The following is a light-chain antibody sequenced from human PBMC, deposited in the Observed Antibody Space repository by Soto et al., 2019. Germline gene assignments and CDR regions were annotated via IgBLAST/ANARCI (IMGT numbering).Light chain of an antibody. CDR3: QQMYTIPLT. CDR2: GGS. J-gene: IGKJ4*01. CDR1: QSIRTY. Sequence: EIAMTQSPSTLSASPGERVTISCRASQSIRTYLAWYQQKPGQAPNLLIHGGSILPSGVPPRFSGSGSGTDFTLTISSLQTEDCASYYCQQMYTIPLTFGGGTNLDIK. V-gene: IGKV1-39*01.